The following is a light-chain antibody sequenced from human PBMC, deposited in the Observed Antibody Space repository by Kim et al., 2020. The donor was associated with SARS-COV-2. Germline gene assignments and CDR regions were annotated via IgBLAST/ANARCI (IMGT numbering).Light chain of an antibody. J-gene: IGKJ5*01. V-gene: IGKV3-20*01. CDR3: QQHGSSPIT. CDR2: GAF. Sequence: EIVLTQSPGTLSLSPGERATLSCRASQRVSRIAWYQQRPGQAPSLLIYGAFTRATGIPDRFSGSGSGTDFTLTISRLEPEDFAVYFCQQHGSSPITFGQGTRLEIK. CDR1: QRVSR.